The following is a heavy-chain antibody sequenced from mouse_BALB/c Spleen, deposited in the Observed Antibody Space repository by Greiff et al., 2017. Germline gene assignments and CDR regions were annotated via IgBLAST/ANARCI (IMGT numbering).Heavy chain of an antibody. D-gene: IGHD2-4*01. CDR3: ARLGYDYDRDFDV. J-gene: IGHJ1*01. Sequence: EVQLQQSGAELVKPGASVKLSCTASGFNIKDTYMHWVKQRPEQGLEWIGRIDPANGNTKYDPKFQGKATITADTSSNTAYLQLSSLTSEDTAVYYCARLGYDYDRDFDVWGAGTTVTVSS. CDR2: IDPANGNT. CDR1: GFNIKDTY. V-gene: IGHV14-3*02.